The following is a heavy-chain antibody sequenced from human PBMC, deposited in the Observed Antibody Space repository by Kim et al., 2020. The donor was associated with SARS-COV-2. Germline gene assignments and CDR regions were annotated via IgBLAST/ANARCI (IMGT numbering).Heavy chain of an antibody. J-gene: IGHJ6*02. D-gene: IGHD3-10*01. CDR3: ARGSMVRGVISYYYYYGMDV. V-gene: IGHV4-31*03. CDR2: IYYSGST. Sequence: SETLSLTCTVSGGSISSGGYYCSWIRQHPGKGLEWIGYIYYSGSTYYNPSLKSRVTISVDTSKNQFSLKLSSVTAADTAVYYCARGSMVRGVISYYYYYGMDVWGQGTTVTVSS. CDR1: GGSISSGGYY.